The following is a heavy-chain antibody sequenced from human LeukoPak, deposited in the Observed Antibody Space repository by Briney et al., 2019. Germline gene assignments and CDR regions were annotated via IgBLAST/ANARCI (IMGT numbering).Heavy chain of an antibody. Sequence: PGGSLRLSCAASGFSFSSYAMSWVRQAPGKGLEWVSSISDSGGSTYYADSVKGRFTISSDNSKNTLYLQMNSLRAGDTAVYYCATGVGTTSTYYFDYWGQGTLVTVSS. V-gene: IGHV3-23*01. CDR3: ATGVGTTSTYYFDY. CDR1: GFSFSSYA. CDR2: ISDSGGST. J-gene: IGHJ4*02. D-gene: IGHD1-1*01.